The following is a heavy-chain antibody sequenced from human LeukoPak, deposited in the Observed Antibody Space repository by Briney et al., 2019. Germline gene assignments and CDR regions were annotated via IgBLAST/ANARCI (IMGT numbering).Heavy chain of an antibody. V-gene: IGHV4-59*01. CDR1: GGSISSYY. CDR3: ARDRGDGYS. D-gene: IGHD5-24*01. J-gene: IGHJ4*02. Sequence: SDTLSLTCTVSGGSISSYYWSWIRQPPGKGLEWIGYIYYSGSTNYNPSLKSRVTISVDTSKNQFSLKLSSVTAADTAVYYCARDRGDGYSWGQGTLVTVSS. CDR2: IYYSGST.